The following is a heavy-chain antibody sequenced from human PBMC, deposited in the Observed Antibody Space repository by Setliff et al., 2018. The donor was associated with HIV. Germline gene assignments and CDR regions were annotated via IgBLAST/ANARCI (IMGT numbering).Heavy chain of an antibody. J-gene: IGHJ3*02. CDR1: GYTFTNYA. D-gene: IGHD2-21*02. Sequence: GASVKVSCKASGYTFTNYAIHWVRQAPGQRLEWMGWINPGNGNTKYPQKFQGRVTITRDTSATTAYMELSSLRSEDTAIFYCAREPIGGDDAFDIWGQGTMVTVSS. CDR3: AREPIGGDDAFDI. V-gene: IGHV1-3*01. CDR2: INPGNGNT.